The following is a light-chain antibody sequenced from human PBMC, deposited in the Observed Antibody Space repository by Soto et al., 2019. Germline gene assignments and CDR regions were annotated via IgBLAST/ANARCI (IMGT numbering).Light chain of an antibody. CDR2: DAY. CDR3: QQRSTWPPYA. V-gene: IGKV3-11*01. Sequence: ETELTQSPATLSLSPGERATLSCRASESINNYLAWYQQKPGQAPRLLIYDAYNRATRIPARFTGSGSGTHFTLTISSREPEDVAVYYCQQRSTWPPYAFGQGTRVEIK. J-gene: IGKJ2*01. CDR1: ESINNY.